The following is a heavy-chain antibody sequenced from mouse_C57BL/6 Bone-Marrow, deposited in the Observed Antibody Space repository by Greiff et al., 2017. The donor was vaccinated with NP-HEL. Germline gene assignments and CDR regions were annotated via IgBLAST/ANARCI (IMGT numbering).Heavy chain of an antibody. V-gene: IGHV3-1*01. CDR1: GYSITSGYD. D-gene: IGHD1-1*01. J-gene: IGHJ3*01. Sequence: VQLKESGPGMVKPSQSLSLTCTVTGYSITSGYDWHWIRHFPGNKLEWMGYISYSGSTNYNPSLKSRISITHDTSKNHFFLKLNSVTTEDTATYYCARSGGSSPWFAYWGQGTLVTVSA. CDR3: ARSGGSSPWFAY. CDR2: ISYSGST.